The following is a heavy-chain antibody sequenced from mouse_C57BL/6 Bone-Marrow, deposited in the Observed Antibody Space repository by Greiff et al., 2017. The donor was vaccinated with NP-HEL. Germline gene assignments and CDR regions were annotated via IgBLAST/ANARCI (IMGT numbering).Heavy chain of an antibody. CDR2: IGPENGDT. CDR3: TPRDYGSSPWFAY. J-gene: IGHJ3*01. V-gene: IGHV14-4*01. CDR1: GFNIKDDY. Sequence: VQLQQSGAELVRPGASVKLSCTASGFNIKDDYMHWVKQRPEQGLEWIGWIGPENGDTEYASKFQGKATITADTSSNTAYLQLSSLTSEDTAVYYCTPRDYGSSPWFAYWGQGTLVTVSA. D-gene: IGHD1-1*01.